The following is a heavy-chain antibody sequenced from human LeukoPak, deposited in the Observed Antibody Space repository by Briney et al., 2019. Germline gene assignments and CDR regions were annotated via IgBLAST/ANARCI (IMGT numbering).Heavy chain of an antibody. J-gene: IGHJ4*02. D-gene: IGHD3-22*01. CDR1: GFTFSSHA. V-gene: IGHV3-23*01. CDR3: AKPNRASSGSQNFDY. Sequence: PGGALRLPCAVSGFTFSSHAMRSVRQAPGKGLELVSPISGSGGSTYYADSVKGRFTISRDNSKNTLYVQMNRLRPGDTAVYYCAKPNRASSGSQNFDYWGQGTLVTVSS. CDR2: ISGSGGST.